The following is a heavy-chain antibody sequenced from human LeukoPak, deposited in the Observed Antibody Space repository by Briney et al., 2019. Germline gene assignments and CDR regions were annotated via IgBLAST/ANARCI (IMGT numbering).Heavy chain of an antibody. J-gene: IGHJ4*02. CDR3: AKDSAGDSSGPFDY. Sequence: GESLRLSCAASGFTFDDYAMHWVRQAPGKGPEWVSGISWNSGSIGYADSVKGRFTISRDNAKNSLYLQMNSLRAEDMALYYCAKDSAGDSSGPFDYWGQGTLVTVSS. D-gene: IGHD3-22*01. V-gene: IGHV3-9*03. CDR1: GFTFDDYA. CDR2: ISWNSGSI.